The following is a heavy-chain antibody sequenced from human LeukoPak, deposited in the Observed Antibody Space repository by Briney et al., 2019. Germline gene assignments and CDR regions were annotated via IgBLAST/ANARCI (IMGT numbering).Heavy chain of an antibody. D-gene: IGHD3-22*01. V-gene: IGHV3-64D*09. CDR3: VKADYYDTSNYYYRYFQY. CDR1: GFTFSSYT. CDR2: ISSNGGST. J-gene: IGHJ1*01. Sequence: GGSLRLSCSASGFTFSSYTMHWVRQAPGKGLEYVSAISSNGGSTYYADSVKGRFNISRDNSKNTLYLQMSSLRAEDTAVYYCVKADYYDTSNYYYRYFQYWGQGTLVSVSS.